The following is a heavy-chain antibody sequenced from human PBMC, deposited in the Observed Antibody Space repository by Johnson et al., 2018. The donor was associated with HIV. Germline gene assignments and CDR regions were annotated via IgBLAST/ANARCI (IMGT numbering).Heavy chain of an antibody. D-gene: IGHD3-22*01. CDR3: AKDTRYYDSSGYPTEAFDI. V-gene: IGHV3-9*01. CDR2: ISWNSGSI. J-gene: IGHJ3*02. Sequence: VRLVESGGGVVQPGRSLRLSCAASGFTFDDYAMHWVRQAPGKGLEWVSGISWNSGSIAYADSVKGRFPISRDNAKNSLYLQMNSLRTEDTAFYYCAKDTRYYDSSGYPTEAFDIWGRGTMVTVSS. CDR1: GFTFDDYA.